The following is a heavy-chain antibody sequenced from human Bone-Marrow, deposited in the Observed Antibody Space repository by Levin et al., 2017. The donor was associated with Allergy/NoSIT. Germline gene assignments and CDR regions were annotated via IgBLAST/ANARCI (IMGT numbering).Heavy chain of an antibody. V-gene: IGHV1-24*01. J-gene: IGHJ4*02. CDR2: FDPGDGEP. CDR3: ATDPTGGRRGLDS. D-gene: IGHD3-16*01. Sequence: GESLKISCRVSGYILTEVSMHWVRQAPGKGLEYMGGFDPGDGEPIYAEKFQGRVTMTADTSTDTAYMEVSRLTSEDTAIYYCATDPTGGRRGLDSWGQGTLVTVSS. CDR1: GYILTEVS.